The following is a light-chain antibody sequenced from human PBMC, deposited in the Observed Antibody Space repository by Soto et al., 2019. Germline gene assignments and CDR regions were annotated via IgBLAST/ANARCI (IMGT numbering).Light chain of an antibody. J-gene: IGKJ4*01. CDR3: QQYYSFPLT. Sequence: AIRMTQSPSSFSASTGDRVIITCRASHGIGSSLAWYQQKPGKAPNLLIYATSTLQSAVPSRCIGSGSRTDLAITINYLQTDDCSTYYCQQYYSFPLTVGGGTNVAIK. V-gene: IGKV1-8*01. CDR1: HGIGSS. CDR2: ATS.